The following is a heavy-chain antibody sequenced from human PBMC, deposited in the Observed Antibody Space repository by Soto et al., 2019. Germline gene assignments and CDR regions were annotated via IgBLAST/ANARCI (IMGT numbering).Heavy chain of an antibody. CDR2: SSSSGSSI. CDR3: ARRNAFDI. V-gene: IGHV3-11*01. J-gene: IGHJ3*02. Sequence: QVQLVESGGGLVQPGGSLRLSCAASGFPSSDYYMSWIRQAPGKGLEWVSYSSSSGSSIYYAASVKGRFTISRDNAKNSIYLQMDSLSAEDTDVYYSARRNAFDIWGQGTMVTVSS. CDR1: GFPSSDYY.